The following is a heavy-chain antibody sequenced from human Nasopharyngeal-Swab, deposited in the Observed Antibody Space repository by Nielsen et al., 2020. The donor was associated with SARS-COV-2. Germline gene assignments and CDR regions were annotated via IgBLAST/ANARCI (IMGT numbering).Heavy chain of an antibody. V-gene: IGHV3-7*03. CDR3: AKASISSGWD. CDR1: GFTFSSYW. CDR2: IKQDGSEK. D-gene: IGHD6-19*01. J-gene: IGHJ4*02. Sequence: GESLKISCAASGFTFSSYWMSWVRQAPGKGLEWVANIKQDGSEKYYVDSVKGRFTISRDNSKNSLYLQMNSLRTEDTALYYCAKASISSGWDWGQGTLVTVSS.